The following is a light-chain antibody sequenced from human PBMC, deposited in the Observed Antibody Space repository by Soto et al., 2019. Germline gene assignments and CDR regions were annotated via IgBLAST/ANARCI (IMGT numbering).Light chain of an antibody. V-gene: IGLV4-69*01. Sequence: QSVLTQSPSASASLGASVKLSCTLTGGYSNYAIAWHQQQPEKGPRYLMKLNSDGSHSKGDGIPDRFSGSSSGAERYLTISSLQSEDEADYYCQTWGTGLWVFGGGTKLTVL. J-gene: IGLJ3*02. CDR1: GGYSNYA. CDR2: LNSDGSH. CDR3: QTWGTGLWV.